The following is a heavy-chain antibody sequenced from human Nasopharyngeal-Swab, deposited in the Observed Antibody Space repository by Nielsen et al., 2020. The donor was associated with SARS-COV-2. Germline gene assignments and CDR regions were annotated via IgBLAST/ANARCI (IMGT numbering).Heavy chain of an antibody. D-gene: IGHD3-22*01. V-gene: IGHV4-34*01. CDR1: GGSFSSYY. CDR3: ARTRDLYYYDR. Sequence: TLSLTCAVYGGSFSSYYWNWFRQPPGKGLEWIGEINRSGSTNYNPSLKSRVTISVDTSKNQFSLKLSSVTAADTAVYYCARTRDLYYYDRWGQGTLVTVSS. J-gene: IGHJ4*02. CDR2: INRSGST.